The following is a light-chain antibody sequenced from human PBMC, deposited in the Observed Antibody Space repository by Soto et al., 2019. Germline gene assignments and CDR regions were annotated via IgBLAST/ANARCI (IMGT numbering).Light chain of an antibody. J-gene: IGLJ1*01. CDR1: SGDIGSYNR. Sequence: QSALTQPASVSGSPGQSITISCTGASGDIGSYNRVSWYQQHPGKAPKLIIYEVTDRPSGVSNRFSGSKSGNTASLTISGIQAEDEAEYYCRSYPTINTRAWVFGTGTKVTV. V-gene: IGLV2-14*01. CDR2: EVT. CDR3: RSYPTINTRAWV.